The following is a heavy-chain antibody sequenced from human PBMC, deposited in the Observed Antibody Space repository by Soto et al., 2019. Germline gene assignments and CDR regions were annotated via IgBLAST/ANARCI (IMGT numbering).Heavy chain of an antibody. V-gene: IGHV3-30*18. J-gene: IGHJ4*02. CDR1: GFTFSSYG. Sequence: QVQLVESGGGVVQPGRSLRLSCAASGFTFSSYGMHWVRQAPGKGLEWVAVISYDGSNKYYADSVKGRFTISRDNSKNTLYLQMNSLRAEDTAVYYCAKLQQLVGGDYWGQGTLVTVSS. CDR3: AKLQQLVGGDY. D-gene: IGHD6-13*01. CDR2: ISYDGSNK.